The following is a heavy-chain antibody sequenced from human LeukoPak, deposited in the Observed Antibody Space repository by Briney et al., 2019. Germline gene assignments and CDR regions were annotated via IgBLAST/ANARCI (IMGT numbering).Heavy chain of an antibody. V-gene: IGHV3-48*01. CDR2: ITSSSDTI. CDR3: ARFDSGGCYHVGD. J-gene: IGHJ4*02. Sequence: SGGSLRLSCAASGFTFSSYTMNWVRQAPGKGLECISYITSSSDTIYYADSVEGRFTTSRDNAKKSLYLQMNSLRAEDTAVYYFARFDSGGCYHVGDGGQEPLVPFSS. D-gene: IGHD6-19*01. CDR1: GFTFSSYT.